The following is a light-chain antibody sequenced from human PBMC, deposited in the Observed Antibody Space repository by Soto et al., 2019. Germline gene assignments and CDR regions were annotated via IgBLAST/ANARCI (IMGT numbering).Light chain of an antibody. CDR3: QQYNSNWT. CDR2: KAS. J-gene: IGKJ1*01. Sequence: DIQMTQSPSTLSASVGDRFTVTCRASQSISSWLAWYHQKPGKAPKLLIYKASSLESGVPSRFSGSGSGTEFTLTISSLQPDDFATYYCQQYNSNWTFGQGTKVDIK. CDR1: QSISSW. V-gene: IGKV1-5*03.